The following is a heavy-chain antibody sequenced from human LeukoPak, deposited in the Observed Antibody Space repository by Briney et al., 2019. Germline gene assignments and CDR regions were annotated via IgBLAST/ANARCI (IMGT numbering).Heavy chain of an antibody. J-gene: IGHJ3*02. CDR1: GDSIIGYY. CDR2: IYSSGST. Sequence: SETLSLTCTVSGDSIIGYYWSWIRQSPGKGLEWIGFIYSSGSTKYNPSLKSRVTFSIDTSTNQFSLRLTSVTASDTAVYYCARDGPRYYGSGSYFRDAFDIWGQGTTVTVSS. V-gene: IGHV4-59*01. D-gene: IGHD3-10*01. CDR3: ARDGPRYYGSGSYFRDAFDI.